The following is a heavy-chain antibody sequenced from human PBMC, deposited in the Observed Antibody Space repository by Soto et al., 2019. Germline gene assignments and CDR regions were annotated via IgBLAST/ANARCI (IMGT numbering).Heavy chain of an antibody. CDR1: GYSFTSYW. Sequence: GESLKISCKGSGYSFTSYWIGWVRQMPGKGLEWMGIIYPGDSDTRYSPSFQGQVTISADKSISTAYLQWSSLKASDTAMYYCARHREPPQNYCSGGSCYSSLDYYYYMDVWGKGTTVTVSS. J-gene: IGHJ6*03. V-gene: IGHV5-51*01. CDR2: IYPGDSDT. CDR3: ARHREPPQNYCSGGSCYSSLDYYYYMDV. D-gene: IGHD2-15*01.